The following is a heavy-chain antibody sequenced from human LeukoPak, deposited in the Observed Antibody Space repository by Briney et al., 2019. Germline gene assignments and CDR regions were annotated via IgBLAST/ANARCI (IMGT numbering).Heavy chain of an antibody. J-gene: IGHJ6*03. V-gene: IGHV4-34*01. CDR1: GGSFSGYY. CDR2: INHSGST. CDR3: ARNFRPNYYYYYYMDV. Sequence: PSETLSLTCAVYGGSFSGYYWSWIRQPPGKGLEWIGEINHSGSTNYNPSLKSRVTISVDTSKNQFSLRLSSVTAADTAVYYCARNFRPNYYYYYYMDVWGKGTTVTISS.